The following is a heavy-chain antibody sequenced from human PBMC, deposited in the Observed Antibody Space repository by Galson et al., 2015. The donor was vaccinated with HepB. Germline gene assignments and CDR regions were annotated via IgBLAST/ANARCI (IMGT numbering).Heavy chain of an antibody. CDR2: IYHSGST. D-gene: IGHD6-19*01. V-gene: IGHV4-39*01. Sequence: LSLTCTVSGGSISSSNYYWGWIRQPPGKGLEWIGSIYHSGSTHYNPSLKSRITISVDTSRNQFSLKMTSVTATDTAVHYCARNSSGWYSFDHWGQGTLVTVSS. CDR1: GGSISSSNYY. CDR3: ARNSSGWYSFDH. J-gene: IGHJ4*02.